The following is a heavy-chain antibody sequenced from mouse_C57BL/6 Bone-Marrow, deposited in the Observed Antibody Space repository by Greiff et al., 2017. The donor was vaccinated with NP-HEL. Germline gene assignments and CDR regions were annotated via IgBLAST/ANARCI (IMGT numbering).Heavy chain of an antibody. V-gene: IGHV5-6*01. J-gene: IGHJ3*01. Sequence: EVKLMESGGDLVKPGGSLKLSCAASGFTFSSYGMSWVRQTPDKRLEWVATISSGGSYTYYPDSVKGRFTISRDNAKNTLYLQMSSLKSEDTAMYYCAREYYDYDGVAYWGQGTLVTVSA. CDR3: AREYYDYDGVAY. CDR1: GFTFSSYG. CDR2: ISSGGSYT. D-gene: IGHD2-4*01.